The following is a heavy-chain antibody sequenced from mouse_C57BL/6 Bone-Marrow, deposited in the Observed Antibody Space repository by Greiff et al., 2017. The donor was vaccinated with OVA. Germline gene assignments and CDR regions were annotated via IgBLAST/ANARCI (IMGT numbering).Heavy chain of an antibody. CDR1: GYTFTDYN. D-gene: IGHD2-2*01. V-gene: IGHV1-18*01. J-gene: IGHJ4*01. CDR3: ARQNHLLWLRYYAMDY. Sequence: VQLKESGPELVKPGASVKIPCKASGYTFTDYNMDWVKQSHGKSLEWIGDINPNNGGTIYNQKFKGKATLTVDKSSSTAYMELRSLTSEDTAVYYCARQNHLLWLRYYAMDYWGQGTSVTVSS. CDR2: INPNNGGT.